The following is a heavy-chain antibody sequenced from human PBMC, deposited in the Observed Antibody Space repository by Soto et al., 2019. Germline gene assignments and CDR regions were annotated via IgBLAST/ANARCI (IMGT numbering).Heavy chain of an antibody. J-gene: IGHJ5*01. CDR1: GLSLSGYA. V-gene: IGHV3-23*01. D-gene: IGHD1-26*01. CDR2: VSRSGGTT. CDR3: AKDGRRVGPTLNWLDS. Sequence: EVQLMESGGGLVQPGESLRLSCVVSGLSLSGYALSWVRQAPGKGLEWVSAVSRSGGTTYYADSVKGRFTISRDNSKNTLYLQMNGLRVEDTAKYFCAKDGRRVGPTLNWLDSWGQGTQVTVTS.